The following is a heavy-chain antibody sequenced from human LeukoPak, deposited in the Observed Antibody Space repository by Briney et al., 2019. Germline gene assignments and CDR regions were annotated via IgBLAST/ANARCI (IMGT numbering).Heavy chain of an antibody. V-gene: IGHV3-30*18. J-gene: IGHJ4*02. CDR3: AKDWLRYCSGGSCASHDY. CDR1: GFTFSSYG. Sequence: SGGSLRLSCAASGFTFSSYGMHWVRQAPGKGLEWVAVISYDGSNKYYADSVKGRFTISRDNSKNTLYLQMNSLRAEDTAVYYCAKDWLRYCSGGSCASHDYWGQGTLVTVSS. CDR2: ISYDGSNK. D-gene: IGHD2-15*01.